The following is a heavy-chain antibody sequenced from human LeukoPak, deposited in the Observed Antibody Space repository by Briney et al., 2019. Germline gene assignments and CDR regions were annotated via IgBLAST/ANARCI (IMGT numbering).Heavy chain of an antibody. J-gene: IGHJ6*03. V-gene: IGHV3-74*01. CDR2: INSDGSTT. Sequence: PGGSLRLSCAASGFTFSSFWMHWVRQAPGKGLVWVSRINSDGSTTTYADSVKGRFTISRDNAKNTLYLQMNSLRPEDTAVYYCAKAGGVYCSSPSCYEYVDVWGKGTTVTVSS. CDR3: AKAGGVYCSSPSCYEYVDV. D-gene: IGHD2-2*01. CDR1: GFTFSSFW.